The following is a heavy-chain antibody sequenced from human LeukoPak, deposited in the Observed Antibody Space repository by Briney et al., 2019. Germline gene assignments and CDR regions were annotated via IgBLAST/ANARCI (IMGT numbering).Heavy chain of an antibody. CDR2: ISSSSSTI. D-gene: IGHD3-10*02. CDR3: ARDALFGGDAFDI. J-gene: IGHJ3*02. CDR1: GLTFSSYS. V-gene: IGHV3-48*01. Sequence: SGGSLRLSCAASGLTFSSYSMNWVRQAPGKGLEWVSYISSSSSTIYYADSVKGRFTISRDNAKNSLYLQMNSLRAEDTAVYYCARDALFGGDAFDIWGQGTMVTVSS.